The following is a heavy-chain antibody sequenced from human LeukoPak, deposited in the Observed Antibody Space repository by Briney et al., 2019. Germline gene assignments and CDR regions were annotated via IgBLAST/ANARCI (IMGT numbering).Heavy chain of an antibody. Sequence: PGGSLRLSCAASGFTFSSYAMSWVRQAPGKGLEWVSAISGSGGSTYYADSVKGRFTISRDNSKNTLDLQMNSLRAEDTAVYYCARGNYYDRSGLDYWGQGTLVTVSS. V-gene: IGHV3-23*01. CDR3: ARGNYYDRSGLDY. CDR1: GFTFSSYA. J-gene: IGHJ4*02. CDR2: ISGSGGST. D-gene: IGHD3-22*01.